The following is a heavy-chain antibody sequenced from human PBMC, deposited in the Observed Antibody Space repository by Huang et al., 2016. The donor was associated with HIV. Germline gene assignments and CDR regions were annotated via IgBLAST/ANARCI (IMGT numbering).Heavy chain of an antibody. V-gene: IGHV7-4-1*02. D-gene: IGHD6-13*01. Sequence: QVQLVQSGSELKTPGASVKVSCKASGYTFARHAMNWVRQVPGQGLEWMGWINTDTGNPIYAQDFTGRFVFSLDTSVSTAYLQISSLKAEDTAVYYCAREGAAAGFDPWGQGTLVTVSS. CDR3: AREGAAAGFDP. CDR2: INTDTGNP. CDR1: GYTFARHA. J-gene: IGHJ5*02.